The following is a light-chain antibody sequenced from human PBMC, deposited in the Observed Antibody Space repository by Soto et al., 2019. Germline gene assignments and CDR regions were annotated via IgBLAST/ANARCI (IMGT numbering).Light chain of an antibody. CDR3: QQYNSYSPWT. Sequence: DIQMTQSPSTLSASVGDRVTITCRASQSISKWLAWYQQKAGKAAKVLLYDASSLGSRVTSRFSGSGSGTEFTLTISSLLPGDFATYYCQQYNSYSPWTFGQGTKVQIK. V-gene: IGKV1-5*01. CDR2: DAS. J-gene: IGKJ1*01. CDR1: QSISKW.